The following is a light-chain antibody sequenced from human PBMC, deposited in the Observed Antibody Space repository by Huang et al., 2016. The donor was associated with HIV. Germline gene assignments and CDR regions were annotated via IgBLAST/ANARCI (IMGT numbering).Light chain of an antibody. Sequence: EIVLTQSPATVSLSPGERATLSCRASQSVGSYLAWYQQRPGQAPRLLIYDTSNRATGIPSRFIGSGSGTDFTLTISSLEPEDFAVYYCQQRTRWPLTFGGGTKVEI. CDR3: QQRTRWPLT. CDR1: QSVGSY. CDR2: DTS. V-gene: IGKV3-11*01. J-gene: IGKJ4*01.